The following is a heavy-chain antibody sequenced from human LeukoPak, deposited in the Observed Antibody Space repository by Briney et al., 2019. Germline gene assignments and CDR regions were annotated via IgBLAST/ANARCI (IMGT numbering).Heavy chain of an antibody. CDR3: ARDHLGGWYGYYFDY. D-gene: IGHD6-19*01. Sequence: NPGGSLRLSCAASGFTFSSYAMSWVRQAPGKGLEWVSSISSSSSYIYYADSVKGRFTISRDNAKNSLYLQMNSLRAEDTAVYYCARDHLGGWYGYYFDYWGQGTLVTVSS. CDR2: ISSSSSYI. V-gene: IGHV3-21*01. CDR1: GFTFSSYA. J-gene: IGHJ4*02.